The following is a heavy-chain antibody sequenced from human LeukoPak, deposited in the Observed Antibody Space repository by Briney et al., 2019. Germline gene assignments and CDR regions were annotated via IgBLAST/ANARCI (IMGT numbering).Heavy chain of an antibody. D-gene: IGHD2-2*01. CDR2: INSGGDDI. J-gene: IGHJ4*02. CDR3: ARDTIQPGLIDD. Sequence: PGGSLRLSCAASGFPFSLYAMNGFRQAPGKALEGISYINSGGDDIHYTASVRGRFTISRDDAGNTLFLQLSSLRAEDTAVYYCARDTIQPGLIDDWGQGTLVTVSS. CDR1: GFPFSLYA. V-gene: IGHV3-21*05.